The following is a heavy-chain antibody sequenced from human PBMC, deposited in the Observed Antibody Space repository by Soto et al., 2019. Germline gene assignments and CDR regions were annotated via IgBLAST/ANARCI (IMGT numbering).Heavy chain of an antibody. Sequence: GGSLRLSCVASGLTINTYSMMWVRQAPGKGLEWVSSISSSSSYIYYADSVKGRFTISRDNAKNSLYLQMNSLRAEDTAVYYCARDLYYYARSGFNYWGQGTLVTVSS. CDR3: ARDLYYYARSGFNY. V-gene: IGHV3-21*01. J-gene: IGHJ4*02. CDR1: GLTINTYS. D-gene: IGHD3-22*01. CDR2: ISSSSSYI.